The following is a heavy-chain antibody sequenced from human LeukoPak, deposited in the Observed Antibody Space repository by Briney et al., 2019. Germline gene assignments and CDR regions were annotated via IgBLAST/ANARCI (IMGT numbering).Heavy chain of an antibody. D-gene: IGHD3-22*01. CDR1: DGSISSGSYY. Sequence: SETLSLTCTVSDGSISSGSYYWSWIRQPAGKGLEWIGRIYTSGSTNYNPSLKSRVTISVDTSKNQFSLKLSSVTAADTAVYYCARRRTTKSYYYDSSGSYAFDIWGQGTMVTVSS. J-gene: IGHJ3*02. CDR3: ARRRTTKSYYYDSSGSYAFDI. V-gene: IGHV4-61*02. CDR2: IYTSGST.